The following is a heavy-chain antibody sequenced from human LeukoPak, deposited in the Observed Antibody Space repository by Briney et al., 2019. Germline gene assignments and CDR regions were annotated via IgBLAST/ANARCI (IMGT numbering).Heavy chain of an antibody. CDR2: IKQDGSAK. CDR3: AGCAGNSCYFDY. CDR1: GFSFISYW. D-gene: IGHD1-1*01. V-gene: IGHV3-7*01. Sequence: GGSLRLSCAASGFSFISYWMSWVRQAPGKGLEWVANIKQDGSAKNYVDSVKGRFTISRDNTKNSLYLQLNSLRAEDTAVYYCAGCAGNSCYFDYWGQGTLVIVSS. J-gene: IGHJ4*02.